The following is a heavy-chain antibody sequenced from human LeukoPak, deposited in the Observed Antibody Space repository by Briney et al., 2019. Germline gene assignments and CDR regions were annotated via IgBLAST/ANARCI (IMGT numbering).Heavy chain of an antibody. V-gene: IGHV3-23*01. CDR3: ARKTDSSGSGDY. D-gene: IGHD3-22*01. J-gene: IGHJ4*02. Sequence: GGSLRLSCAASGFTFSSYGMHWVRQAPGKGLEWVSAISGSGGSTYYADSVKGRFTISRDASKNTLFLQMNSLRADDTAVYYCARKTDSSGSGDYWGQGTLVTVSS. CDR2: ISGSGGST. CDR1: GFTFSSYG.